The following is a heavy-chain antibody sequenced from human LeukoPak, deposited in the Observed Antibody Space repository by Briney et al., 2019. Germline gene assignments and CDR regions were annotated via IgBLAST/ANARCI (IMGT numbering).Heavy chain of an antibody. CDR1: GGSISSYY. CDR2: IYTSGST. Sequence: PSETLSLTCTVSGGSISSYYWSWIRQPAGKGLEWIGRIYTSGSTNYNPSLKSRVTMSVDTSKNQFSLKLSSATAADTAVYYCARTTLWFGELSDPYIPIFDYWGQGTLVTVSS. D-gene: IGHD3-10*01. J-gene: IGHJ4*02. CDR3: ARTTLWFGELSDPYIPIFDY. V-gene: IGHV4-4*07.